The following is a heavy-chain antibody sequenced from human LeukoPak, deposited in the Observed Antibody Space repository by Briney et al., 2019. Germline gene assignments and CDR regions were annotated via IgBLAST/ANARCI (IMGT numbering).Heavy chain of an antibody. J-gene: IGHJ4*02. CDR1: GFTFSSYA. V-gene: IGHV3-23*01. CDR2: ISGSGGST. D-gene: IGHD3-9*01. CDR3: AKSGLYDILTGYGFDY. Sequence: GGSLRLPCAASGFTFSSYAMSWVRQAPGKGLEWVSAISGSGGSTYYADSVKGRFTISRDNSKDTLYLQMNSLRAEDTAVYYCAKSGLYDILTGYGFDYWGQGTLVTVSS.